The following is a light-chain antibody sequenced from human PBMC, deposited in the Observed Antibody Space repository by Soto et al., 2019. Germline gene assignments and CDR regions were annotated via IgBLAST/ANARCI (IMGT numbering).Light chain of an antibody. CDR3: SSYTSSSTFV. J-gene: IGLJ1*01. V-gene: IGLV2-14*01. CDR1: SSDVGGYNY. CDR2: EVN. Sequence: QSVLTQPASVSGSPGQSITISCTGTSSDVGGYNYVSWYQQHPGKAPKVMIYEVNNRPSGVSDRFSASKSGNTASLTISGXXAXXXADYYCSSYTSSSTFVFGTGTKLTV.